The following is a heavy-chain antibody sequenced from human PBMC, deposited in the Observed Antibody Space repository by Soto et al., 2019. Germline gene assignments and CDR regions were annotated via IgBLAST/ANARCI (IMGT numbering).Heavy chain of an antibody. D-gene: IGHD3-22*01. V-gene: IGHV3-48*02. CDR3: ARDTYYDSSGYGLLSYYRNV. J-gene: IGHJ6*02. Sequence: GGSLRLSCAASGFTFSSYSMNWVRQAPGKGLECVSYFSSSSSTIYYAVSVKGRFTISRDNAKNSLYLQMNSLRDEDTAVYYCARDTYYDSSGYGLLSYYRNVWGQGTTVTSP. CDR1: GFTFSSYS. CDR2: FSSSSSTI.